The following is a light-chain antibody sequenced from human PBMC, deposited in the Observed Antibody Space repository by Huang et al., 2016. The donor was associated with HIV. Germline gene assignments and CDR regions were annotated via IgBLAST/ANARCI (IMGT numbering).Light chain of an antibody. CDR1: QSVSNY. J-gene: IGKJ4*01. CDR2: DAS. CDR3: QQRSHWLT. Sequence: EIVLTPSPATLSLSAGERATLSCRASQSVSNYLAWYQQKSGQAPRRLIYDASNRATGIPARFSGSASGTDFTLTISSLEHEDFAIYYCQQRSHWLTFGGGTKVEIK. V-gene: IGKV3-11*01.